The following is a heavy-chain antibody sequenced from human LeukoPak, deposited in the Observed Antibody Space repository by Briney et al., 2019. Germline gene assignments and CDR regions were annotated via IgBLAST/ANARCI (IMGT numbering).Heavy chain of an antibody. CDR1: GGSVSSHF. J-gene: IGHJ6*03. CDR2: IHHSGGT. Sequence: SETLSLTCTVSGGSVSSHFWSWVRQPPGKGPEWLGYIHHSGGTRFNPSLKSRLSISLDTSKNQISLSLNSVTAADAAVYYCARGGLDYYFYLDVWGKGTTVAVSS. CDR3: ARGGLDYYFYLDV. V-gene: IGHV4-59*02. D-gene: IGHD3-16*01.